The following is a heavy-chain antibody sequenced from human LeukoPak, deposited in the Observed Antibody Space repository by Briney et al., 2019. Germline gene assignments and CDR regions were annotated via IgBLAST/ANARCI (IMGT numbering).Heavy chain of an antibody. Sequence: PGGSLRLSCAASGFTFSSYEMNWVRQAPGKGLEWVSYISSSGSTIYYADSVKGRFTISRDNSENTVYLNMSSLRAGDTAVYFCAKDDAWLQFNDWGQGTLVTVSS. V-gene: IGHV3-48*03. CDR1: GFTFSSYE. D-gene: IGHD5-24*01. CDR3: AKDDAWLQFND. CDR2: ISSSGSTI. J-gene: IGHJ4*02.